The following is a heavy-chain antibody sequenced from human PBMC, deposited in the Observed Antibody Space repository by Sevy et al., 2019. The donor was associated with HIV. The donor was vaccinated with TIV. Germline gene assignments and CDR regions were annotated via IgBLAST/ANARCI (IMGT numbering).Heavy chain of an antibody. D-gene: IGHD3-22*01. J-gene: IGHJ5*02. V-gene: IGHV1-69*06. CDR3: ARAGTYYYDSSGLYNWFDP. CDR1: GGTFSSYA. CDR2: IIPIFGTA. Sequence: ASVKVSCKASGGTFSSYAISWVRQAPGQGLEWMGGIIPIFGTANYAQKFQGRVTITADKSTSTAYMELSSLRSEDTAVYYCARAGTYYYDSSGLYNWFDPWGQGTLVTVSS.